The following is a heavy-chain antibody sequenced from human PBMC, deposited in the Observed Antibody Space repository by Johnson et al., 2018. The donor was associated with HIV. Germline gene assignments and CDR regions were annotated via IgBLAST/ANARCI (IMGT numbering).Heavy chain of an antibody. J-gene: IGHJ3*02. V-gene: IGHV3-15*01. Sequence: VQLVESGGGLVQPGGSPRLSCAASGFTVSSNYMSWVRQASGKGLEWVGRIRSKTDGGTTDYVAPVKGRFTISRDDSKNTLYLRMNSLKTEDTAVYYCTTDPIAAAGHDAFDIWGQGTMVTVSS. D-gene: IGHD6-13*01. CDR1: GFTVSSNY. CDR3: TTDPIAAAGHDAFDI. CDR2: IRSKTDGGTT.